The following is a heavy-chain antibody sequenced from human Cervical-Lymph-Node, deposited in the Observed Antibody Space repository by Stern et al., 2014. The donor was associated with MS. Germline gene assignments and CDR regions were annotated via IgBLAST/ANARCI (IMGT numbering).Heavy chain of an antibody. Sequence: EVQLVESGGGLVKPGGSLRLSCAASGFTFSSYSMNWVRQAPGKGLEWVSSISSSSSYIYYADSGKGRFTISRDNAKNSLYLQMNSLRAEDMAVYYCARGVAVHLFDYWGQGTLVTVSS. CDR1: GFTFSSYS. D-gene: IGHD6-19*01. CDR2: ISSSSSYI. J-gene: IGHJ4*02. V-gene: IGHV3-21*01. CDR3: ARGVAVHLFDY.